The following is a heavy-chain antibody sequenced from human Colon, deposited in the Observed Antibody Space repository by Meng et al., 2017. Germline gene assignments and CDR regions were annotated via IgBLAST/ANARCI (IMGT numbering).Heavy chain of an antibody. D-gene: IGHD3-22*01. CDR3: ASSDYYRSDY. Sequence: QELGPGLVQPSETLSLTCAVSGGSISRSDWWSWVRQPPGKGLEWIGETSHSGSTNYSPSLKSRVTISLDKSKNQLSLKLNSVTAADTAVYYCASSDYYRSDYWGQGTLVTVSS. CDR2: TSHSGST. V-gene: IGHV4-4*02. CDR1: GGSISRSDW. J-gene: IGHJ4*02.